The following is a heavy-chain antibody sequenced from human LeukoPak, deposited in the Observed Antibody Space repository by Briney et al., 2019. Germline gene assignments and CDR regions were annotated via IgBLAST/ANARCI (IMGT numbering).Heavy chain of an antibody. Sequence: SETLTLTCAVYGGSFSGYYWSWNRQPPGKGLEWIGEINHSGSTNYNPSLKSRVTISVDTSKNQFSLKLSSVTAADTAVYYCARYSYTTKLDYWGQGTLVTVSS. J-gene: IGHJ4*02. V-gene: IGHV4-34*01. CDR1: GGSFSGYY. D-gene: IGHD5-18*01. CDR2: INHSGST. CDR3: ARYSYTTKLDY.